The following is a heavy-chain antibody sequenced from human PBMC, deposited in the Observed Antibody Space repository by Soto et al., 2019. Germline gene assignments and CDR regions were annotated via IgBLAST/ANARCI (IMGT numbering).Heavy chain of an antibody. CDR1: GFTFSSYA. J-gene: IGHJ6*02. Sequence: GGSLRLSCAASGFTFSSYAMHWVRQAPGKGLEWVAVISYDGSNKYYADSVKGRFTISRDNSKNTLYLQMNSLRAEDTAVYYCARDAVAWIQLWLGQYHYGMDFWGQGSTVLVSS. CDR3: ARDAVAWIQLWLGQYHYGMDF. CDR2: ISYDGSNK. D-gene: IGHD5-18*01. V-gene: IGHV3-30-3*01.